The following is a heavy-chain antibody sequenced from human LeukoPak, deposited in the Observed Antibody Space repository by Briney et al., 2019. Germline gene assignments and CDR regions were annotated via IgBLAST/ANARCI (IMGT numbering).Heavy chain of an antibody. CDR1: GFTFSNNA. J-gene: IGHJ4*02. D-gene: IGHD6-19*01. V-gene: IGHV3-23*01. CDR2: ITGNGLAA. CDR3: AKDLSVAGPFDY. Sequence: GGSLRLSCAASGFTFSNNAMNWVRQAPGKGLEWVSGITGNGLAAYYADSVKGRFTISRDNSQNTLYLQMNSLRAEDMAVYHCAKDLSVAGPFDYWGQGTLVTVSS.